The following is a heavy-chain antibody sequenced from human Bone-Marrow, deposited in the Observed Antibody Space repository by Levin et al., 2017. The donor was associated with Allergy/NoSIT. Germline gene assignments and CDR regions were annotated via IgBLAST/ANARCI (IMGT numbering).Heavy chain of an antibody. CDR2: ISAYNGNT. CDR1: GYTFTSYG. CDR3: ARIRREAGYYYYYMDV. D-gene: IGHD6-25*01. Sequence: GESLKISCQASGYTFTSYGISWVRQAPGQGLEWMGWISAYNGNTNYAQKLQGRVTMTTDTSTSTAYMELRSLRSDDTAVYYCARIRREAGYYYYYMDVWGKGTTVTVSS. J-gene: IGHJ6*03. V-gene: IGHV1-18*01.